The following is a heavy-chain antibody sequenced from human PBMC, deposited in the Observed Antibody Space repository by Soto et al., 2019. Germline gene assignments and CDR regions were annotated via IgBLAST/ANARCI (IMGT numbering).Heavy chain of an antibody. Sequence: PSETLSLTCAVSGGSISSGGYSWSWIRQPPGKGLEWIGYIYHSGSTYYNPSLKSRVTISVDRSKNQFSLKLSSVTAADTAVYYCARSFGVEGAGPFDYWGQGTLVTVS. CDR2: IYHSGST. D-gene: IGHD6-13*01. J-gene: IGHJ4*02. CDR3: ARSFGVEGAGPFDY. V-gene: IGHV4-30-2*01. CDR1: GGSISSGGYS.